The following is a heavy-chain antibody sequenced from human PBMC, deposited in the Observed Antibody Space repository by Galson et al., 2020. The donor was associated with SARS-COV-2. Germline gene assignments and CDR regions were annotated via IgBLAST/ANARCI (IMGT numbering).Heavy chain of an antibody. Sequence: GGSLRLSCTASGFTFGDYAMSWFRQAPGKGLEWVGFIRSKAYGGTTEYAASVKGRFTISRDDSKSIAYLQMNSLKTEDTAVYYCTREPEYSSSWPYFDYWGQGTLVTVSS. CDR1: GFTFGDYA. CDR2: IRSKAYGGTT. D-gene: IGHD6-13*01. CDR3: TREPEYSSSWPYFDY. V-gene: IGHV3-49*03. J-gene: IGHJ4*02.